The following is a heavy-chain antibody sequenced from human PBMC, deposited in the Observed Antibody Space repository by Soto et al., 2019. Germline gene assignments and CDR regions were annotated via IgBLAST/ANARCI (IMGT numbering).Heavy chain of an antibody. CDR1: GYSFTNYW. J-gene: IGHJ6*02. Sequence: GESLKISCKASGYSFTNYWISWVRQMPGKGLEWMGRIDPSDSYTNYSPSFRGHVTISADKSISTAYLQWSSLEASDTAMYYCVFPYSSRGHGMDVWGQGTTVTVSS. V-gene: IGHV5-10-1*01. D-gene: IGHD6-19*01. CDR3: VFPYSSRGHGMDV. CDR2: IDPSDSYT.